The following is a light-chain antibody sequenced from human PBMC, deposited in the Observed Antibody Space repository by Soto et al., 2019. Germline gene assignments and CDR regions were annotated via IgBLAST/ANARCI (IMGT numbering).Light chain of an antibody. CDR2: GAS. CDR1: QSVSSN. Sequence: EIVVTQSPATLSVSPWERATLCFRASQSVSSNLAWYQQKPGQAPRLLIYGASTRATGIPARFSGSGSGTGFTLTISSLQSEDFAVYYCQQYHYWWTFGQGTKVDIK. V-gene: IGKV3-15*01. J-gene: IGKJ1*01. CDR3: QQYHYWWT.